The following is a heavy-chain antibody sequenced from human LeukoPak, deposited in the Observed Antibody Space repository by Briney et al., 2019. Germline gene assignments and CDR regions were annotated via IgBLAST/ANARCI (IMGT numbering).Heavy chain of an antibody. CDR3: ATRSSIVGAKFDY. CDR1: GFTFSSYA. CDR2: ISGSGGST. Sequence: GGSLRLSCAASGFTFSSYAMSWVRQAPGKGLEWVSAISGSGGSTYYADSVKGRFTISRDNSKNTLYLQMNSLRAEDTAVYYCATRSSIVGAKFDYWGQGTLVTVSS. D-gene: IGHD1-26*01. V-gene: IGHV3-23*01. J-gene: IGHJ4*02.